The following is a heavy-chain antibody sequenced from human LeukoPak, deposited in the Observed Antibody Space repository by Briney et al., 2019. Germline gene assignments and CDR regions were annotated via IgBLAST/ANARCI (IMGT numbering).Heavy chain of an antibody. CDR1: GFTFSSYG. V-gene: IGHV3-30*02. J-gene: IGHJ4*02. D-gene: IGHD6-13*01. CDR3: AKDRDSSSWYYFDY. Sequence: GGSLRLSCAASGFTFSSYGMHWVRQAPGKGLEWVAFIRYDGINKYYADSVKGRFTISRDNSKNTLYLQMNSLRADDTAVYYCAKDRDSSSWYYFDYWGQGTLVTVSS. CDR2: IRYDGINK.